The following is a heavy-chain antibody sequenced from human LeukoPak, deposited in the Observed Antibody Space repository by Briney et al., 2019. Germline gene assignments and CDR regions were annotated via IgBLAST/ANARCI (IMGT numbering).Heavy chain of an antibody. D-gene: IGHD3-9*01. CDR2: IWYDGSNK. CDR1: GFTFSSYG. CDR3: AKGLTRRYLDY. Sequence: GGSLRLSCAASGFTFSSYGMHWVRQAPGKGLEWVAVIWYDGSNKYYRDSIKGRFTISRDNSKNTLYLQMNSLRAEDTAVYYCAKGLTRRYLDYWGQGTLVTVSS. J-gene: IGHJ4*02. V-gene: IGHV3-33*06.